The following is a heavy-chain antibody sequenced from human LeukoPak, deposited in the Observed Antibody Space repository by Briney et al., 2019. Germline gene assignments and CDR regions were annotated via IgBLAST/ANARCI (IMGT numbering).Heavy chain of an antibody. CDR3: ARDSDSYYDILTGFTPAGYFDY. V-gene: IGHV4-59*01. D-gene: IGHD3-9*01. CDR2: IYYTGST. Sequence: SETLSLTCTVSGGSISSYYWSWIRQPPGKGLEWIGYIYYTGSTSYNPSLKSRVTISVDASKNQFSLKLSSVTAADAAVYYCARDSDSYYDILTGFTPAGYFDYWGQGTLVTVSS. CDR1: GGSISSYY. J-gene: IGHJ4*02.